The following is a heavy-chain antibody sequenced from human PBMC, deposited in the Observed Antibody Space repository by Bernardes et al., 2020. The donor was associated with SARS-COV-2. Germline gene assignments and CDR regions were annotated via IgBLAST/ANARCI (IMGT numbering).Heavy chain of an antibody. CDR1: GFSITTYD. J-gene: IGHJ5*02. D-gene: IGHD3-3*01. V-gene: IGHV3-13*01. CDR2: IGSAGEPYYPGS. CDR3: ARGKITTFEGGVVVGAPTVRDIPNPLQSLP. Sequence: GGSLRLSCAASGFSITTYDMHWVRQTTGEGLEWVSAIGSAGEPYYPGSYSPGSVQGRFTISRESATNSVYLHLNTLSPGDTATYYCARGKITTFEGGVVVGAPTVRDIPNPLQSLPWG.